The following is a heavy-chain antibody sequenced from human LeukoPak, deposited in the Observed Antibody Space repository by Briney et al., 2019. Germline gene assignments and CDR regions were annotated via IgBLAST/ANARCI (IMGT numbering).Heavy chain of an antibody. CDR2: ISSSGSTI. CDR3: AKPTGVVRDDY. Sequence: GGSLRLSCAASGFTFSSYWMHWVRQAPGKGLEWVSYISSSGSTIYYADSVKGRFTISRDNAKNSLYLQMNSLRAEDTAVYYCAKPTGVVRDDYWGQGTLVTVSS. J-gene: IGHJ4*02. CDR1: GFTFSSYW. V-gene: IGHV3-48*03. D-gene: IGHD3-10*01.